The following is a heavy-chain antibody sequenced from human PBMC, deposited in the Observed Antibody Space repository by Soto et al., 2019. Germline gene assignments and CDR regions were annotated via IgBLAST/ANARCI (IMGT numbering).Heavy chain of an antibody. V-gene: IGHV4-34*01. D-gene: IGHD2-8*02. CDR2: INHSGST. CDR1: GGSFSGYY. CDR3: ARDKITGLFDY. Sequence: QVQLQQWGAGLLKPSETLSLTCAVYGGSFSGYYWTWIRQPPGTGLEWIWEINHSGSTNYNPSLKSRVTISVDTSKNQFSLKLTSVTAEDTAVYYCARDKITGLFDYWGQGTLVTVSS. J-gene: IGHJ4*02.